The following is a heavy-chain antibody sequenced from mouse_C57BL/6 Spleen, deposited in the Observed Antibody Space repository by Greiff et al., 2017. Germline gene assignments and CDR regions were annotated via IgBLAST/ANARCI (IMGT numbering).Heavy chain of an antibody. CDR1: GYAFSSSW. V-gene: IGHV1-82*01. Sequence: QVQLQQSGPELVKPGASVKISCKASGYAFSSSWMNWVKQRPGKGLEWIGRIYPGDGDTNYNGKFKGKATLTADKSSSTAYMQLSSLTSEDSAVYFCARREPYYYGSSPYWYFDVWGTGTTVTVSS. CDR2: IYPGDGDT. CDR3: ARREPYYYGSSPYWYFDV. J-gene: IGHJ1*03. D-gene: IGHD1-1*01.